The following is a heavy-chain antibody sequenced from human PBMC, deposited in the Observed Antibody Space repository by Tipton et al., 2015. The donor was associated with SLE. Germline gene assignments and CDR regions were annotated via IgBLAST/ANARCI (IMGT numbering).Heavy chain of an antibody. J-gene: IGHJ5*02. CDR1: GGSISSYY. CDR2: IYYSGST. V-gene: IGHV4-59*08. D-gene: IGHD3-10*01. Sequence: LRLSCTVSGGSISSYYWSWIRQPPGKGLEWIGYIYYSGSTNYNPSLKSRVTISVVTSKNQFSLKLSSVTAADTAVYYCARHGGDTYYYGPRAWFDPWGQGTLVTVSS. CDR3: ARHGGDTYYYGPRAWFDP.